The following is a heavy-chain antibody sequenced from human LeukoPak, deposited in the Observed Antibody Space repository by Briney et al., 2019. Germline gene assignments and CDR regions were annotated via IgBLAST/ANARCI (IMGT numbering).Heavy chain of an antibody. CDR3: ARDPVEWELLLDY. J-gene: IGHJ4*02. D-gene: IGHD1-26*01. Sequence: GGSLRLSCAASGFTSSTYSMNWVRQAPGKRPEWVANMNIDGSERYYADSVKGRFTISRDNARNSVFLQMSGLRVEDTAVYYCARDPVEWELLLDYWGQGTLVTVSS. CDR1: GFTSSTYS. CDR2: MNIDGSER. V-gene: IGHV3-7*01.